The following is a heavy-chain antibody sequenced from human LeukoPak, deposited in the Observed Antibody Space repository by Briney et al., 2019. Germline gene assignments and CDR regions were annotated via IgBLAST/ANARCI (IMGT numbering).Heavy chain of an antibody. Sequence: SETPSLTCTISGGSISSSRYYWGWIRQPPGKGLEWIGSIYYTGSTNYNPSLKSRVTISVDTSKNQFSLKVTSVTAADTAVYYCARVVYRGENWFDPWGQGTLVTVSS. CDR1: GGSISSSRYY. CDR3: ARVVYRGENWFDP. V-gene: IGHV4-39*07. J-gene: IGHJ5*02. D-gene: IGHD3-10*01. CDR2: IYYTGST.